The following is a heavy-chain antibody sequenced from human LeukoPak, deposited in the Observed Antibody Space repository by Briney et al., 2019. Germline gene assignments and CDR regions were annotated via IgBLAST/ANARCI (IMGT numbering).Heavy chain of an antibody. CDR1: GFTFSSYA. D-gene: IGHD3-22*01. CDR3: AKVFDSSGYGVDY. J-gene: IGHJ4*02. Sequence: PGGSLRLSCAASGFTFSSYAMSSVRQAPGKGLEWVSAISGSGGSTYYADSVKGRFTISRDNSKNTLYLQMNSLRDEDTAVYYCAKVFDSSGYGVDYWGQGTLVTVSS. CDR2: ISGSGGST. V-gene: IGHV3-23*01.